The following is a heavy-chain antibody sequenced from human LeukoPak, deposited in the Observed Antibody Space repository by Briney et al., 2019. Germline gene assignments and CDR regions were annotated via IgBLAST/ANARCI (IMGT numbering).Heavy chain of an antibody. CDR2: IYYSGST. Sequence: SETLSLTCTVSGGSISSSSYYWGWIRQPPGKGLEWIGCIYYSGSTYYNPSLRSRVTISVDTSKNQFSLKLSSVTAADTAVYYCARPRRHYYGSRGDDWFDPWGQGTLVTVSS. D-gene: IGHD3-10*01. CDR1: GGSISSSSYY. CDR3: ARPRRHYYGSRGDDWFDP. J-gene: IGHJ5*02. V-gene: IGHV4-39*01.